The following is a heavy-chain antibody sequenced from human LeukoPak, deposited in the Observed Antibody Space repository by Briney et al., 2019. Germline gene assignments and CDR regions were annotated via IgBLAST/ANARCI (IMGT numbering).Heavy chain of an antibody. D-gene: IGHD1-7*01. CDR1: GFTFNYAW. Sequence: GGSLRLSCAASGFTFNYAWMSWVRQVPGKGLEWVGQTVSEIDGGTTDYATPVKGRFTISRDDSKSTLYLQMNSLKIEGTAVYYCTTDEDWNYARKDVWGQGATVIVSS. V-gene: IGHV3-15*04. CDR2: TVSEIDGGTT. CDR3: TTDEDWNYARKDV. J-gene: IGHJ6*02.